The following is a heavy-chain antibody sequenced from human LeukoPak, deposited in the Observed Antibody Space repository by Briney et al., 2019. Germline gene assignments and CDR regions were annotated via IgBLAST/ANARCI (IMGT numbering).Heavy chain of an antibody. Sequence: PSETLSPTRTVSGYSISNGYYWAWIRQPPGRGLEWIGNIYRSGSTSYNPSLKSRVTISVDTSKNQFSLKVNSVTAADTAVYYCARRHSSGWFYYWGQGTLVTVSS. CDR3: ARRHSSGWFYY. D-gene: IGHD6-19*01. CDR2: IYRSGST. J-gene: IGHJ4*02. CDR1: GYSISNGYY. V-gene: IGHV4-38-2*02.